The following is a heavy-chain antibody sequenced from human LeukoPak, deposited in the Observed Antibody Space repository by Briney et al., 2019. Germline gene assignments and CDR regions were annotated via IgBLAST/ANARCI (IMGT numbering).Heavy chain of an antibody. V-gene: IGHV1-2*02. D-gene: IGHD2-15*01. J-gene: IGHJ4*02. Sequence: ASVKVPCKASGYTFTGYYVHWVRQAPGQGLEWMGWINPNSGGTNYAQKFQGRVTMTRDTSISTAYMELSRLRSDDTAVYYCARGYCSGGSCYSYFFDYWGQGTLVTVSS. CDR2: INPNSGGT. CDR3: ARGYCSGGSCYSYFFDY. CDR1: GYTFTGYY.